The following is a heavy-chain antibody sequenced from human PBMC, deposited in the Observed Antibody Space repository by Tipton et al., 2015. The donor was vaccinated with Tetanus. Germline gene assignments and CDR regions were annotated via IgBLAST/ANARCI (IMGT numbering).Heavy chain of an antibody. CDR3: VRGRGLGAYSFGFEF. Sequence: GLVKPSGTLSLTCNVSSGSAHSGGYSWGWIRQPPGQGLEWIGYIYQTDSTYYRPSLRSRLTISINRSKNQFSLKLTSVTAADTAVYYCVRGRGLGAYSFGFEFWGRGTHVSVSS. D-gene: IGHD5-18*01. J-gene: IGHJ4*02. V-gene: IGHV4-30-2*01. CDR1: SGSAHSGGYS. CDR2: IYQTDST.